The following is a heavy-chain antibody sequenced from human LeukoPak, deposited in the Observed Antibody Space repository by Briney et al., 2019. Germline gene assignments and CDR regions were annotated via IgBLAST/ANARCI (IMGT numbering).Heavy chain of an antibody. CDR2: INPNSGGT. V-gene: IGHV1-2*02. D-gene: IGHD6-13*01. Sequence: GASVKVSCKASGYAFTGYYMHWVRQAPGQGLEWMGWINPNSGGTNYAQKFQGRVTMTRDTSISTAYMELSRLRSDDTAVYYCARDQAAAGYLTSGENFDYWGQGTLVTVSS. CDR1: GYAFTGYY. J-gene: IGHJ4*02. CDR3: ARDQAAAGYLTSGENFDY.